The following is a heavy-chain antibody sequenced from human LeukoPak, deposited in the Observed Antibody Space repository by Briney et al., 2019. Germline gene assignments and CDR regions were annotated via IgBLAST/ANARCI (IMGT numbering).Heavy chain of an antibody. CDR1: GGSISSYY. CDR2: IYYSGST. J-gene: IGHJ5*02. D-gene: IGHD3-10*01. Sequence: PSETLSLTCTVSGGSISSYYWSWIRQPPGKGLEWIGYIYYSGSTNYNPSLKSRVTISVDPSKNQFSLKLSSVTAADTAVYYCARDRPTISYYYGSGSYGANWFDPWGQGTLVTVSS. CDR3: ARDRPTISYYYGSGSYGANWFDP. V-gene: IGHV4-59*01.